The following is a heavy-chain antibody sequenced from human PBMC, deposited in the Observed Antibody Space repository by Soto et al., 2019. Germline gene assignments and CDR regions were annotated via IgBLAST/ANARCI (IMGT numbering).Heavy chain of an antibody. D-gene: IGHD1-26*01. V-gene: IGHV6-1*01. CDR1: GDSVSSNSAA. J-gene: IGHJ6*02. CDR2: TYYRSKWYN. CDR3: ARGPVGATTHYYGMDV. Sequence: PSQTLSLTCAISGDSVSSNSAAWNWIRQSPSRGLEWLGRTYYRSKWYNDYAVSVKSRITINPDTSKNQFSLQLNSVTPEDTAVYCCARGPVGATTHYYGMDVWGQGTTVTVSS.